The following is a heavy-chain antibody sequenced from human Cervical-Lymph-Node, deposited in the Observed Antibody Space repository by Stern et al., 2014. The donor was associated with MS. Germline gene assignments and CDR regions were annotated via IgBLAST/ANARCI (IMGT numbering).Heavy chain of an antibody. Sequence: ESGPTLVKPTQTVTLTCTLSGFSVTTAGVGVGWIRQPPGKALEWLALISWDDDKLYSPSLKSRLTITKDTSKNQVVLTMTNVDPVDTATYYCAHSRVKYCRGGTCYSSLFDYWGQGTLVTVSS. CDR1: GFSVTTAGVG. V-gene: IGHV2-5*02. CDR2: ISWDDDK. CDR3: AHSRVKYCRGGTCYSSLFDY. D-gene: IGHD2-15*01. J-gene: IGHJ4*02.